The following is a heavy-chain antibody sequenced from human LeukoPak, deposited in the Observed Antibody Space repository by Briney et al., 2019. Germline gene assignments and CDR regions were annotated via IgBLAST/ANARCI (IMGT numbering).Heavy chain of an antibody. V-gene: IGHV4-59*11. D-gene: IGHD3-22*01. J-gene: IGHJ4*02. CDR3: ARGGTYYYDSSGYPLGV. CDR2: IYYSGST. Sequence: SETLSLTCTVSGGSISSHYWSWIRQPPGKGLEWIGYIYYSGSTNYNPSLKSRVTISVDTSKNQFSLKLSSVTAADTAVYYCARGGTYYYDSSGYPLGVWGQGTLVTVSS. CDR1: GGSISSHY.